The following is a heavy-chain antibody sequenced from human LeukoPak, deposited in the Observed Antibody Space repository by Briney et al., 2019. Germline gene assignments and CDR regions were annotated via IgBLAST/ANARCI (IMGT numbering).Heavy chain of an antibody. J-gene: IGHJ4*02. V-gene: IGHV1-18*01. Sequence: ASVKVSCKASGYTFTSYGISWVRQAPGQGLEWMGWISAYNGNTNYAQKLQGRVTTTTDTSTSTAYMELRSLGSDDTAVYYCARGGPSPQGWYYFDYWGQGTLVTVSS. D-gene: IGHD6-19*01. CDR1: GYTFTSYG. CDR3: ARGGPSPQGWYYFDY. CDR2: ISAYNGNT.